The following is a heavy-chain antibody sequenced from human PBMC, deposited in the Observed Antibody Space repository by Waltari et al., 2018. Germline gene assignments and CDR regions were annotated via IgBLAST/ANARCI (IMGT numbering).Heavy chain of an antibody. CDR1: GFTVNNNY. D-gene: IGHD3-3*01. CDR2: IYDGDTT. Sequence: DVQLVETGGGLIQPGGSLSRPCAASGFTVNNNYMGWVRQAPGRGLEWVSVIYDGDTTFYADSVKGRFTVSTDASKNTLFLQMNSLRADDTAVYYCAVLRFLRWFVDYWGQGLPVTVSS. CDR3: AVLRFLRWFVDY. V-gene: IGHV3-53*02. J-gene: IGHJ4*02.